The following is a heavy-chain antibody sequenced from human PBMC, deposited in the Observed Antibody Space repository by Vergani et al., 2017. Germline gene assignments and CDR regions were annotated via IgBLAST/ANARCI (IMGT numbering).Heavy chain of an antibody. CDR2: TYPTGIT. CDR3: ARDAGDY. V-gene: IGHV4-30-4*01. Sequence: QVQLQESGPGLVKPSQTPSLTCSVSGDSIRGPFYYWSWIRQPPGKGLEWISYTYPTGITHSNLSLKSRVTISMDPSKNQFSLKLTSVTAADTALYYCARDAGDYWGQGILVTVSS. CDR1: GDSIRGPFYY. J-gene: IGHJ4*02.